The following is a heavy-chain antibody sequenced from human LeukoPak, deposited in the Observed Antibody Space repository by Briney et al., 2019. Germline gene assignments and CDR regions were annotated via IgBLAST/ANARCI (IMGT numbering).Heavy chain of an antibody. V-gene: IGHV5-51*01. CDR3: VRQRNWNYDY. D-gene: IGHD1-1*01. Sequence: GAFMKVCCKASGAIITSYWICWVRQMGERLLEWMEIIYLGDSDTRYSPSFQGQVTTSAAKSINTANLQWSSLKASDSAMYCCVRQRNWNYDYWGQGTLVTVSS. CDR1: GAIITSYW. CDR2: IYLGDSDT. J-gene: IGHJ4*02.